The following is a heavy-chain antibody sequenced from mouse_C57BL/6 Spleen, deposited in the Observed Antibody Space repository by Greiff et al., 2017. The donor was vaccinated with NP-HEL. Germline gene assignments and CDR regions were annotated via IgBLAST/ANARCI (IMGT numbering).Heavy chain of an antibody. CDR1: GYTFTGYW. J-gene: IGHJ1*03. CDR2: ILPGSGST. CDR3: ARRVIYDGPQTASWYFDV. D-gene: IGHD2-3*01. Sequence: QVQLQQSGAELMKPGASVKLSCKATGYTFTGYWIEWVKQRPGHGLEWIGEILPGSGSTNYNEKFKGKATFTADTSSNTASMQLSSLTTEDSAIYYCARRVIYDGPQTASWYFDVWGTGTTVTVSS. V-gene: IGHV1-9*01.